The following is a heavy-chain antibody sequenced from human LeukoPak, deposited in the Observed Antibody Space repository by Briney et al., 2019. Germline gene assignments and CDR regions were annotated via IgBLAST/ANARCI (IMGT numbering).Heavy chain of an antibody. CDR1: GFTFSRYW. V-gene: IGHV3-7*01. J-gene: IGHJ4*02. D-gene: IGHD3-10*01. CDR3: AETEYYCSGSQYTYPDY. CDR2: IKQDGCEK. Sequence: PGGSLRLSCAASGFTFSRYWMSWVRQAPGKGLEWVAHIKQDGCEKYYVDSVKGRFTISRDNPKNSLYLQMHSQSAEDTAVYHCAETEYYCSGSQYTYPDYWGQGTLVTVSS.